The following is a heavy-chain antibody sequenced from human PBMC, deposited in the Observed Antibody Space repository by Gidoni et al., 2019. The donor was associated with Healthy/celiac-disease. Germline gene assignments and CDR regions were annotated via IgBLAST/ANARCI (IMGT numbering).Heavy chain of an antibody. D-gene: IGHD1-26*01. CDR3: AKDARLRRSRRSGSYPFDYYYGMDV. CDR1: GFTFDDYA. Sequence: EVQLVESGGGLVQPGRSLRLSCAASGFTFDDYAMHWVRPAPGKGLEWVSGISWNSGSIGYADSVKGRFTISRDNAKNSLYLQMNSLRAEDTALYYCAKDARLRRSRRSGSYPFDYYYGMDVWGQGTTVTVSS. V-gene: IGHV3-9*01. CDR2: ISWNSGSI. J-gene: IGHJ6*02.